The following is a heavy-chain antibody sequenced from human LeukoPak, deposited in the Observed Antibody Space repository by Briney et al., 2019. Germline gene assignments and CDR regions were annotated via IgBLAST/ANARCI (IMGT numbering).Heavy chain of an antibody. V-gene: IGHV3-7*03. CDR3: ARRAGDYSHPYDY. CDR1: GFSFSSYW. J-gene: IGHJ4*02. Sequence: GGSLRLSCVASGFSFSSYWMSWVRQTPGKGLEWVANIKQEGSARYYVDSVTGRFTISRDNAMNSLYLQMNSLRAEDTAMYYCARRAGDYSHPYDYWGQGTLVTVSS. D-gene: IGHD3-22*01. CDR2: IKQEGSAR.